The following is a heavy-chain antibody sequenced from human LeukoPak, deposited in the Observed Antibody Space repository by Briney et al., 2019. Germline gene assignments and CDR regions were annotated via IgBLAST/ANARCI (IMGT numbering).Heavy chain of an antibody. V-gene: IGHV3-74*01. Sequence: PGGSLRLSCAASGFTFSSYWMHWVRQAPGKGLVWVSRINSDGSSTSYADSVKGRFTISRDNAKSTLYLQMNSLRVEDTAVYYCARDGIAAAGTKFYYYYMDVWGKGTTVTVSS. D-gene: IGHD6-13*01. J-gene: IGHJ6*03. CDR1: GFTFSSYW. CDR2: INSDGSST. CDR3: ARDGIAAAGTKFYYYYMDV.